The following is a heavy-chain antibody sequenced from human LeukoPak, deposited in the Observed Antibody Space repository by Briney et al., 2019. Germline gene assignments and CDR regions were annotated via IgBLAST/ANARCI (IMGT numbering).Heavy chain of an antibody. CDR1: GFAFSDYS. CDR2: TRGSGSGMGSGS. Sequence: RSGGSLRLSCAASGFAFSDYSMNWVRQAPGKGLEWIANTRGSGSGMGSGSYYAGAVKGRFTISRDNAKNSLYLQMNSLRAEDTALYFCARDDNWGFDYWGQGALVTVSS. D-gene: IGHD7-27*01. V-gene: IGHV3-48*04. CDR3: ARDDNWGFDY. J-gene: IGHJ4*02.